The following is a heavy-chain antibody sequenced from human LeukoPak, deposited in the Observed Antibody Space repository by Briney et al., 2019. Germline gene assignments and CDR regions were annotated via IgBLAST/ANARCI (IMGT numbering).Heavy chain of an antibody. V-gene: IGHV1-8*01. CDR1: GYTFTSYD. CDR3: ARLGSRGAAAGTGEVDY. Sequence: ASVKVSCKASGYTFTSYDINWVRQATGQGLEWMGWMNPNSGNTGYAQKFQGRVTMTRNTSISTAYMELSSLRSEDTAVYYCARLGSRGAAAGTGEVDYWGQGTLVTVSS. CDR2: MNPNSGNT. J-gene: IGHJ4*02. D-gene: IGHD6-13*01.